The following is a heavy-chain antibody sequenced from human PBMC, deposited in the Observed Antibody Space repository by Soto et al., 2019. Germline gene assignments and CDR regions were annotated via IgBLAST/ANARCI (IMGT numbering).Heavy chain of an antibody. CDR3: VYDFWLVPHV. CDR2: INSSSSTI. Sequence: EVQLVESGGGLVQPGGSLRLSCAASGFTFNTYNMNWVRQAPGKRPEWVSYINSSSSTIFYADSVKGRFIASRDNARNSLYLQMNSLRAEDTAVYYCVYDFWLVPHVWGKGTRVTVSS. J-gene: IGHJ6*04. V-gene: IGHV3-48*01. D-gene: IGHD3-3*01. CDR1: GFTFNTYN.